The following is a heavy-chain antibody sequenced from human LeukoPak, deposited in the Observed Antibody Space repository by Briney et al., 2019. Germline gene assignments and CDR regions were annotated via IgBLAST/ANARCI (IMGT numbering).Heavy chain of an antibody. D-gene: IGHD3-22*01. J-gene: IGHJ4*02. CDR1: GGTFSSYA. V-gene: IGHV1-18*01. CDR2: ISAYNGNT. CDR3: ARDRKNTAMTYYYDSSGYAY. Sequence: RASVKVSCKASGGTFSSYAISWVRQAPGQGLEWMGWISAYNGNTNYAQKLQGRVTMTTDTSTSTAYMELRSLRSDDTAVYYCARDRKNTAMTYYYDSSGYAYWGQGTLVTVSS.